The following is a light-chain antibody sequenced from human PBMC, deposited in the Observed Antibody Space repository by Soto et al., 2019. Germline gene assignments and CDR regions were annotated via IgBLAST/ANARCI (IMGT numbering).Light chain of an antibody. CDR1: QSVSSY. V-gene: IGKV3-15*01. Sequence: EIVMTQSPATLSVSPGERATLSCRASQSVSSYFAWYQQKPGQAPRLLIYGASTRATGIPARFSGSGSGTEFTLTISSLQSEDFAVYYFQQYSDWPLITFGQGTRLEIK. J-gene: IGKJ5*01. CDR2: GAS. CDR3: QQYSDWPLIT.